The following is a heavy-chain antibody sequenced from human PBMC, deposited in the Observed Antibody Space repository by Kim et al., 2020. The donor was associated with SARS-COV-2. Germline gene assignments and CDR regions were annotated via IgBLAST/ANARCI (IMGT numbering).Heavy chain of an antibody. J-gene: IGHJ4*02. CDR2: GDRT. Sequence: GDRTYYADSVKGRFTIARGNSDSTLYLRMSSLKIDDTAVYYCAKRNYFDSWGLGTLVTVSS. V-gene: IGHV3-23*01. CDR3: AKRNYFDS.